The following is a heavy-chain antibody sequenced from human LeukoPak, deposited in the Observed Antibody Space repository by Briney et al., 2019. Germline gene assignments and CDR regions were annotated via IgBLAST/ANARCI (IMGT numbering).Heavy chain of an antibody. Sequence: SETLSLTCAVYGGSFSGYYWSWTRQPPGKGLEWIGEINHSGSTNYNPSLKSRVTISVDTSKNQFSLKLSSVTAADTAVYYCARPDYYGSGIEAAFDIWGQGTMVTVSS. CDR2: INHSGST. D-gene: IGHD3-10*01. CDR3: ARPDYYGSGIEAAFDI. J-gene: IGHJ3*02. CDR1: GGSFSGYY. V-gene: IGHV4-34*01.